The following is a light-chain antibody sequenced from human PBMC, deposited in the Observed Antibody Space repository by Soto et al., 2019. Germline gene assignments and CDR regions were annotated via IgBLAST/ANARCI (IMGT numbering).Light chain of an antibody. J-gene: IGKJ4*01. V-gene: IGKV3-20*01. CDR3: QQYGTFLP. CDR2: GAS. Sequence: IVLSHSPITQSFSPGEIETISCSASQSVSSNFVAWYQQKPGQAPRVLIYGASIRVTGTPDRFSGSGSGTDFTLTISRLEPEDFAVYYCQQYGTFLPFGGGTKV. CDR1: QSVSSNF.